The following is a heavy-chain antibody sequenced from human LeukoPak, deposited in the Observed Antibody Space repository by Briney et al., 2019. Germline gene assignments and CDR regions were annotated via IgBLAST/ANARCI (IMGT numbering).Heavy chain of an antibody. CDR1: GGSISSTSYY. CDR2: IYYRGST. D-gene: IGHD2-2*01. V-gene: IGHV4-39*01. Sequence: SETVTLTCTVSGGSISSTSYYWGWIRQPPGKGLEWIGSIYYRGSTYYNPSLKSRVTISVDTSKNQFSLKLSSVTAADTAVYYCARHPYQLRWLSWRDRWGKGNLHSVSS. J-gene: IGHJ1*01. CDR3: ARHPYQLRWLSWRDR.